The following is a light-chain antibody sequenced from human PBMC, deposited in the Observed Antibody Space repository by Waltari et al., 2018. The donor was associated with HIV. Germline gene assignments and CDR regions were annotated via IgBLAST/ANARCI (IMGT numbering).Light chain of an antibody. CDR3: ESADSTGNYWA. Sequence: SYELTQPPSVSVSPGQTATTTCSGDALPKQFAYWYQQKPGQAPLLVIYKDSGRPSGIPDRFSGSNSGTTVTLIISGVQAEDEADYYCESADSTGNYWAFGGGTKLTVL. CDR2: KDS. V-gene: IGLV3-25*03. J-gene: IGLJ2*01. CDR1: ALPKQF.